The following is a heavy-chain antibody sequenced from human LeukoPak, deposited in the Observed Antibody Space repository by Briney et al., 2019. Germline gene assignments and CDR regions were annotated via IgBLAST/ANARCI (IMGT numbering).Heavy chain of an antibody. V-gene: IGHV1-24*01. Sequence: ASVKVSCKVSGYTLTELSMHWVRQAPGKGLEWMGGFDPEDGETIYAQKFQGRVTMTEDTSTDTAYMELSSLRSEDTAVYYCATGIGREGTFRGQLDYWGQATLVTVSS. CDR1: GYTLTELS. J-gene: IGHJ4*02. D-gene: IGHD3-16*01. CDR3: ATGIGREGTFRGQLDY. CDR2: FDPEDGET.